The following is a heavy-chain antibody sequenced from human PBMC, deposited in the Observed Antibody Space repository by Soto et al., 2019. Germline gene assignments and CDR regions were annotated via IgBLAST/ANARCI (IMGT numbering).Heavy chain of an antibody. J-gene: IGHJ3*02. CDR1: GYSFTSYW. D-gene: IGHD2-2*01. Sequence: PGESLKISCKGSGYSFTSYWIGWVRQMPGKGLEWMGIIYPGDSDTRYSPSFQGQVTISADKSISTAYLQWSSLKASDTAMYYCARRYCSSTSCYGRSDDAFDIWGQGTMVTVSS. V-gene: IGHV5-51*01. CDR3: ARRYCSSTSCYGRSDDAFDI. CDR2: IYPGDSDT.